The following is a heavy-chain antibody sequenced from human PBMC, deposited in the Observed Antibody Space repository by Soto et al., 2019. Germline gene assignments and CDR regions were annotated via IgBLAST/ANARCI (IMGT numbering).Heavy chain of an antibody. V-gene: IGHV3-30*03. CDR2: ISYDGRNK. CDR3: SRGIKGGLDA. CDR1: GFVSNDYD. D-gene: IGHD2-21*01. J-gene: IGHJ5*02. Sequence: QVQLAESGGGLVQPGRSLRLSCATSGFVSNDYDIHWVRQAPGKGLAWLASISYDGRNKYYADSVTGRFTISRDNSKNTLSLQINSLGAEDTAVYYCSRGIKGGLDAWGPGTLVTVSS.